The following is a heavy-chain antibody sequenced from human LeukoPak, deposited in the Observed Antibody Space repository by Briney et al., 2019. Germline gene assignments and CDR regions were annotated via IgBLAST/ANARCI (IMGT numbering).Heavy chain of an antibody. Sequence: GASLQISCKGSGSSFTSYWIGWVRQLPGKGLEWMGIIYPGDSDTRYSPSFQGQVTISADKSISTAYLQWSSLKASDTAMYYCASSGGSWINWFDPWGQGTLVTVSS. CDR1: GSSFTSYW. D-gene: IGHD2-15*01. J-gene: IGHJ5*02. CDR2: IYPGDSDT. V-gene: IGHV5-51*01. CDR3: ASSGGSWINWFDP.